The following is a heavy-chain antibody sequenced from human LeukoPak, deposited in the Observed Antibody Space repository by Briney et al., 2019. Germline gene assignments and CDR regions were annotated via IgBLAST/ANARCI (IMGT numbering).Heavy chain of an antibody. J-gene: IGHJ5*02. V-gene: IGHV4-34*01. Sequence: PSETLSLTCAVYGGSFSGYYWGWIRQPPGKGLEWIGEINHSGSTNYNPSLKSRVTISVDTSKNQFSLKLSSVTAADTAVYYCAGVGGYCSSTSCYRWFDPWGQGTLVTVSS. D-gene: IGHD2-2*01. CDR1: GGSFSGYY. CDR2: INHSGST. CDR3: AGVGGYCSSTSCYRWFDP.